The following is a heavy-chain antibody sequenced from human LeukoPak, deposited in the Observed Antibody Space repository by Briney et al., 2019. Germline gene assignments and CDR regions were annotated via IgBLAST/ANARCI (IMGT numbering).Heavy chain of an antibody. CDR3: ARGLAGPNVYYGMDV. CDR1: GGTFSSYA. V-gene: IGHV1-69*13. Sequence: SVTVSCTASGGTFSSYAISWVRPAPGQGLEWMGGIIPIFGTANYAQKFQGRVTIAADESTSTAYMELSSLRSEDTAVYYCARGLAGPNVYYGMDVWGQGTTVTVSS. J-gene: IGHJ6*02. D-gene: IGHD2-15*01. CDR2: IIPIFGTA.